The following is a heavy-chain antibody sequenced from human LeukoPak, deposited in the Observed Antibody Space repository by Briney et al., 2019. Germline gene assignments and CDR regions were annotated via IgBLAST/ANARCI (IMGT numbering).Heavy chain of an antibody. D-gene: IGHD6-6*01. J-gene: IGHJ5*02. Sequence: SQTLSLTCTVSGGSISSGGYYWSWIRQHPGKGLEWIGYIYYSGSSYYNPSLKSRVTISVDTSKNQFSLKLSSVTAADTAVYYCARYKYSSSGGNWFDPWGQGTLATVSS. CDR2: IYYSGSS. V-gene: IGHV4-31*03. CDR3: ARYKYSSSGGNWFDP. CDR1: GGSISSGGYY.